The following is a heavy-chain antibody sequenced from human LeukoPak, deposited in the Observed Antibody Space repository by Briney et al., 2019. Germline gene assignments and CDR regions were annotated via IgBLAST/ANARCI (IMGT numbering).Heavy chain of an antibody. V-gene: IGHV3-23*01. Sequence: GGSLRLSCAASGFTFSNHGMNWVRQAPGKGLEWVSGISPSGDITYYADSVKGRFTISRDNSKNTLYLQMNSLRAEGTAVYYCAKGLYCSGGSCNFNYWGQGTLVTVSS. J-gene: IGHJ4*02. D-gene: IGHD2-15*01. CDR3: AKGLYCSGGSCNFNY. CDR1: GFTFSNHG. CDR2: ISPSGDIT.